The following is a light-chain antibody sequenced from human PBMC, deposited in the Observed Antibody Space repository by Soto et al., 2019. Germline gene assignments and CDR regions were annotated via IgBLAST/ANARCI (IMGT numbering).Light chain of an antibody. Sequence: EIMMTQSPAHVSVFPGERATLSCRASQSIDSDLAWYQQKPGHVPRLLIYGASTRATGVPARFSGSGSGTEFTLNIIGLQSDDFAVYYCQQYSHWRTFGPGTKVEIK. V-gene: IGKV3-15*01. J-gene: IGKJ1*01. CDR1: QSIDSD. CDR2: GAS. CDR3: QQYSHWRT.